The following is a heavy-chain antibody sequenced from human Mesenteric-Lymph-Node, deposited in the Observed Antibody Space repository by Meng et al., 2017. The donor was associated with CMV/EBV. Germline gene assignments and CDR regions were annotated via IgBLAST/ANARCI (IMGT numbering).Heavy chain of an antibody. J-gene: IGHJ6*02. CDR2: IYTGGTT. CDR3: ARESRDCSNGVCAWLGMDV. CDR1: GFSVSNNY. D-gene: IGHD2-8*01. V-gene: IGHV3-53*01. Sequence: GGSLRLSCVVSGFSVSNNYMTWVRQAPGKGLEWVSIIYTGGTTYYADSVKGRFSISRDSSKDTVFLQMNSLRAEDTAVYYCARESRDCSNGVCAWLGMDVWGQGTTVTVSS.